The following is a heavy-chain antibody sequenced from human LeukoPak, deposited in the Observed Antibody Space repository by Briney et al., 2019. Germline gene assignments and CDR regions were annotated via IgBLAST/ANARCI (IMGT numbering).Heavy chain of an antibody. CDR1: GFTFSSYG. CDR3: AKVNDWSNYNMDV. D-gene: IGHD3-9*01. V-gene: IGHV3-23*01. J-gene: IGHJ6*03. Sequence: GGSLRLSCVASGFTFSSYGMTWLRQAPGKGLEWVSAISGSGDSTYYADSVKGRLTISSDNSKNTLSLQMNSLRAQDTAVYYCAKVNDWSNYNMDVWGKGTTVTISS. CDR2: ISGSGDST.